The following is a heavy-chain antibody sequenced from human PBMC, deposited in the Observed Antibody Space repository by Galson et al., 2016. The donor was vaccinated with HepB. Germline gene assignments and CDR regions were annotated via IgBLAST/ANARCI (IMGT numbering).Heavy chain of an antibody. V-gene: IGHV3-30*18. J-gene: IGHJ4*02. CDR1: GFTFRDFG. CDR3: AKGYYDSGG. D-gene: IGHD3-22*01. Sequence: SLRLSCAASGFTFRDFGMHWVRQAPGKGLECVAIISYDGSDKNYADSVKGRFIISRDNSKNTVYPQMNSLRPEDTAMYYCAKGYYDSGGWGQGTLVTVSS. CDR2: ISYDGSDK.